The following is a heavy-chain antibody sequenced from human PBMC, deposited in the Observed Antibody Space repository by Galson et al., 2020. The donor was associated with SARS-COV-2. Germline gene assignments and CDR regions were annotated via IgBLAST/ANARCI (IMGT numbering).Heavy chain of an antibody. Sequence: GGSLRLSCAASGFTFSSYAMHWVRQAPGKGLEWVAVISYDGSNKYYADSVKGRFTISRDNSKNTLYLQINSLRAEDTAVYYCARPYSGSYLNWFDPWGQGTLVTVSS. CDR1: GFTFSSYA. V-gene: IGHV3-30-3*01. CDR3: ARPYSGSYLNWFDP. D-gene: IGHD1-26*01. J-gene: IGHJ5*02. CDR2: ISYDGSNK.